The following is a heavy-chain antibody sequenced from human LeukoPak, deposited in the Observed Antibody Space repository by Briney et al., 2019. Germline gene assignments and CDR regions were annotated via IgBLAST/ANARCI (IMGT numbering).Heavy chain of an antibody. CDR1: GFTSSSYS. D-gene: IGHD3-10*01. CDR3: ARDREWFGEPSFDY. J-gene: IGHJ4*02. CDR2: ISSSSSYI. Sequence: GGSLRLSCAASGFTSSSYSMNWVRQAPGKGLEWVSSISSSSSYIYYADSVKGRFTISRDNAKNSLYLQMNSLRAEDTAVYYCARDREWFGEPSFDYWGQGTLVTVSS. V-gene: IGHV3-21*01.